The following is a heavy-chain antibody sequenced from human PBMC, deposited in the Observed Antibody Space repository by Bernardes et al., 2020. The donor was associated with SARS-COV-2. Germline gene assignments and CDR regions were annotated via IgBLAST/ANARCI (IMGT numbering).Heavy chain of an antibody. CDR3: AKEGTGTTSQFCFDC. V-gene: IGHV3-30*18. J-gene: IGHJ4*02. D-gene: IGHD3-10*01. Sequence: GSLRLSCAASGFTFSSYGMHWVRQAPGKGLEWVSVVSDDGGTTYYEDSVKGRFTISRDNSKNTLFLQMNSLRADDSAVYFCAKEGTGTTSQFCFDCWGQGTLVTVSS. CDR1: GFTFSSYG. CDR2: VSDDGGTT.